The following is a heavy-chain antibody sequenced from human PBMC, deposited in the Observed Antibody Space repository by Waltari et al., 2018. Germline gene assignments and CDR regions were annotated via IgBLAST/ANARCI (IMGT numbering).Heavy chain of an antibody. CDR1: GSTFSTSN. Sequence: EVQLVESGGGLVQSGGSLRLSCAASGSTFSTSNMNWVRQAPGKGLEWLSYISSGSGSIYYADSVKGRFTISRDNARNSLYLQMNNLRAEDTAVYYCATRGGISNWGLDYWGQGTLVTVSS. V-gene: IGHV3-48*04. J-gene: IGHJ4*02. CDR2: ISSGSGSI. CDR3: ATRGGISNWGLDY. D-gene: IGHD7-27*01.